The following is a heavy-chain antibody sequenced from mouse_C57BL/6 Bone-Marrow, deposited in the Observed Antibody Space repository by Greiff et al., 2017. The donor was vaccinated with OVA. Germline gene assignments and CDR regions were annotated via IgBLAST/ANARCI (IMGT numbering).Heavy chain of an antibody. CDR3: ARDQMVPAYDAMDY. J-gene: IGHJ4*01. Sequence: VQLQQSGPGLVKPSQSLSLTCSVTGYSITSGYYWNWIRQFPGNKLEWMGYISYDGSNNYNPSLKNRISITRDTSKNQLFLKLNSVTTEDTATYYCARDQMVPAYDAMDYWGQGTSVTVSS. CDR1: GYSITSGYY. D-gene: IGHD2-3*01. V-gene: IGHV3-6*01. CDR2: ISYDGSN.